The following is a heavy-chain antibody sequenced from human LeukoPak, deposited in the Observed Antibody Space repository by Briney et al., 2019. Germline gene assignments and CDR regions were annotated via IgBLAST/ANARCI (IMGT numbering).Heavy chain of an antibody. CDR1: GYTFTSYG. J-gene: IGHJ4*02. V-gene: IGHV1-69*04. Sequence: SVKVSCKASGYTFTSYGISWVRQAPGQGLEWMGRIIPILGIANYAQKFQGRVTITADKSTSTAYMELSSLRSEDTAVYYCAGGSSWLDYWGQGTLVTVSS. CDR2: IIPILGIA. D-gene: IGHD6-13*01. CDR3: AGGSSWLDY.